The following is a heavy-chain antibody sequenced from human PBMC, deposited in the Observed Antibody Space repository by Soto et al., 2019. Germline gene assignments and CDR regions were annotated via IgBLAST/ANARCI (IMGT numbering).Heavy chain of an antibody. Sequence: ASVKVSCKASGYTFTSYGISWVRQAPGQGLEWMGWISAYNGNTNYAQKLQGRVTMTTDTSTSTAYMELRSLRSDDTAVYYCARHDRIAKLQNGMGLWGQGTMVTVSS. V-gene: IGHV1-18*04. J-gene: IGHJ6*02. CDR3: ARHDRIAKLQNGMGL. CDR1: GYTFTSYG. CDR2: ISAYNGNT.